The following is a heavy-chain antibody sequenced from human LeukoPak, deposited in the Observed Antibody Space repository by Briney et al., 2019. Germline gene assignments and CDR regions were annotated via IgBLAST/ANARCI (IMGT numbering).Heavy chain of an antibody. V-gene: IGHV4-59*01. J-gene: IGHJ3*02. CDR3: ARDLITPYAFDI. Sequence: PSETLSLTCTVSGGSISSYYWSWIRQPPGKGLEWIGYIYYSGSTNYNPSLKSRVTISVDTSKNQFSLKLSSVTAADTAVYYCARDLITPYAFDIWGQGTMVTVSS. CDR2: IYYSGST. D-gene: IGHD2-15*01. CDR1: GGSISSYY.